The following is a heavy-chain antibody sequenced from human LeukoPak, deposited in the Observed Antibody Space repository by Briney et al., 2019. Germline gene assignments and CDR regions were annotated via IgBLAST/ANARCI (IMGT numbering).Heavy chain of an antibody. Sequence: PGGSLRLSCAASGFTFSSYAMTWVRQAPGKGLEWVSSINSGGNRPYYADSVKGRFTISRDNSKNTLYLQMNSLRAEDTAVYYCARGGDILTFNWFDPWGQGTLVTVSS. J-gene: IGHJ5*02. CDR3: ARGGDILTFNWFDP. CDR1: GFTFSSYA. V-gene: IGHV3-23*01. D-gene: IGHD3-9*01. CDR2: INSGGNRP.